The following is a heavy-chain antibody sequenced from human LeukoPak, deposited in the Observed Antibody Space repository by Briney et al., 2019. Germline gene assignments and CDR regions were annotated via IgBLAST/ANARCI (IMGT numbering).Heavy chain of an antibody. D-gene: IGHD6-13*01. CDR2: IYYSGST. CDR3: ARLGAAGTKRDY. Sequence: PSETLSLTCTVSGGSISSSSYYWGWLRQPPGKGLEWIGSIYYSGSTYYNPSLKSRVTISVDTSKNQFSLKLSSVTAADTAVYYCARLGAAGTKRDYWGQGTLVTVSS. CDR1: GGSISSSSYY. V-gene: IGHV4-39*01. J-gene: IGHJ4*02.